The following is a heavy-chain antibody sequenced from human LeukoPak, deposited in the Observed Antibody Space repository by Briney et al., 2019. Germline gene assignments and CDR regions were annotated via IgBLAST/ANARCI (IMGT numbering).Heavy chain of an antibody. CDR1: GFTFSSYG. V-gene: IGHV3-30*03. CDR3: ARDGTAINPYGMDV. CDR2: ISYDGSNK. Sequence: GGSLRLSCAASGFTFSSYGMHWVRQAPGKGLEWVAVISYDGSNKYYADSVKGRFTISRDNSKNTLYLQMNSLRAEDTAVYYCARDGTAINPYGMDVWGQGTTVTVSS. D-gene: IGHD2-21*02. J-gene: IGHJ6*02.